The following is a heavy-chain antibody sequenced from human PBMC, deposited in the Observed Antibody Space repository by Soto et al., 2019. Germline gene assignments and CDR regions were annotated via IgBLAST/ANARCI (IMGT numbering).Heavy chain of an antibody. J-gene: IGHJ4*02. CDR1: GFTSTRYS. Sequence: GGSLRLCCAASGFTSTRYSMNWVRQAPGKGLEWVSSISSTTNYIYYGDSMKGRFTISRDNAKNSLYLEMNSLRAEDTAVYYCARESEDLTSNFDYWGQGTLVTVSS. CDR2: ISSTTNYI. CDR3: ARESEDLTSNFDY. V-gene: IGHV3-21*06.